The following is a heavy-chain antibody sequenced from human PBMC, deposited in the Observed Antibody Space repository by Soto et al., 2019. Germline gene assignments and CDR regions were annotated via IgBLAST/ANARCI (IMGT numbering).Heavy chain of an antibody. CDR1: GYTFTSYY. V-gene: IGHV1-46*01. CDR2: INPSGGST. Sequence: GASVKVSCKASGYTFTSYYMHWVRQAPGQGLEWMGIINPSGGSTSYAQKFQGRVTMTRDTSTSTVYMELSSLRSEDTAVYYCARDSVFGVVTPPVVGMDVWGQGTTVTVSS. J-gene: IGHJ6*02. D-gene: IGHD3-3*01. CDR3: ARDSVFGVVTPPVVGMDV.